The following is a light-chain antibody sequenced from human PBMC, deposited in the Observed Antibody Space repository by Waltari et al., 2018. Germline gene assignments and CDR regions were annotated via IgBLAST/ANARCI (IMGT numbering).Light chain of an antibody. V-gene: IGLV2-23*02. CDR3: YSYAGASTYV. CDR1: RSDIGSFNL. J-gene: IGLJ1*01. Sequence: QSALTQPASVSGSPGQSITISCTGTRSDIGSFNLVSWYQQHPGKAPKLLIYEVDKRPSAVSDRFSGSKSGNTASLTISGLQAEDETDYYCYSYAGASTYVFGTGTKVTVL. CDR2: EVD.